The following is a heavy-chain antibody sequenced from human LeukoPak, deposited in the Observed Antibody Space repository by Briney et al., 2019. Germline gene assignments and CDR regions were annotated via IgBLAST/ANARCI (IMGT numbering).Heavy chain of an antibody. CDR1: GFTFSSYG. V-gene: IGHV3-30*18. J-gene: IGHJ4*02. CDR2: ISYDGSNK. D-gene: IGHD6-25*01. CDR3: AKDQAAFSLSFDY. Sequence: HPGGSLRLSCAAFGFTFSSYGMHWVHQAPGKGLEWVAVISYDGSNKYYADSVKGRLTISRDNSKNTLYLQMNSLRAEDTAVYYCAKDQAAFSLSFDYWGQGTLVTVSS.